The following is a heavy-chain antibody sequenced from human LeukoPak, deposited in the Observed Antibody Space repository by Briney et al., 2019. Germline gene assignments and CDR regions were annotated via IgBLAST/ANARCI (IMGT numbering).Heavy chain of an antibody. CDR1: GFTVSSNY. J-gene: IGHJ5*02. CDR2: IYSGGST. D-gene: IGHD4-17*01. Sequence: GGSLRLSCAASGFTVSSNYMSWVRQAPGKGLEWVSVIYSGGSTHYADSVKGRFTISRDSSKNTLYLQMNSLRAEDTAVYYCARGGGDYVEFDPWGQGTLVTVSS. CDR3: ARGGGDYVEFDP. V-gene: IGHV3-53*01.